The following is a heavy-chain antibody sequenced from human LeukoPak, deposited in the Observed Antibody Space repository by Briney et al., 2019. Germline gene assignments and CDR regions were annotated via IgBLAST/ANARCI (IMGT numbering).Heavy chain of an antibody. J-gene: IGHJ4*02. CDR2: IWYDGSNK. D-gene: IGHD3-22*01. V-gene: IGHV3-33*01. Sequence: PGRSLRLSCAASGFTLSSYRMHWVRQAPGKGLEGVAVIWYDGSNKYYADSVKGRFTISRDNSNNTLYLQMNSLRAQDTAVYYCARDLHDSSGYSLDYWGPGPLVTVSS. CDR1: GFTLSSYR. CDR3: ARDLHDSSGYSLDY.